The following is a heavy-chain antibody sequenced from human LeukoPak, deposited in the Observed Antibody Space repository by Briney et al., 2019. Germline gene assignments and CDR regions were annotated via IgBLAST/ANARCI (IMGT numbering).Heavy chain of an antibody. D-gene: IGHD1-26*01. V-gene: IGHV4-34*01. Sequence: MASETLSLTCAVYGGSLSDYYWSWIRQFPGKGLEWVGEIDHMGSTNDNPSLKSRVTISGDTSKNQFSLKLNSVTAADTAVYYCVRHSGWERETRFDQWGQGALVTVSS. J-gene: IGHJ4*02. CDR3: VRHSGWERETRFDQ. CDR2: IDHMGST. CDR1: GGSLSDYY.